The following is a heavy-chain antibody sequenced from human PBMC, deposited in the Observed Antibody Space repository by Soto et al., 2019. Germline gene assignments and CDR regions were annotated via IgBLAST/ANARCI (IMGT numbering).Heavy chain of an antibody. CDR3: ARESPGVLDWFDP. CDR1: GGSISSYY. Sequence: QVQLQESGPGLVKPSETLSLTCTVSGGSISSYYWSWIRQPPGKGLEWIGYIYYSGSTNYNPSLKSRVPISVDTSKNQFSLKLSSVTAADTAVYYCARESPGVLDWFDPWGQGTLVTVSS. CDR2: IYYSGST. D-gene: IGHD3-10*01. V-gene: IGHV4-59*01. J-gene: IGHJ5*02.